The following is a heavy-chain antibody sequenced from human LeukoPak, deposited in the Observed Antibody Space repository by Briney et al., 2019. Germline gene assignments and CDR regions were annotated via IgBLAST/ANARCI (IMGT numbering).Heavy chain of an antibody. V-gene: IGHV1-69*04. CDR1: GGTFSSYA. J-gene: IGHJ4*02. CDR3: QVPSTPYYFDY. CDR2: IIPILGIA. Sequence: GASVKVSCKASGGTFSSYAISWGRQAPGQGLEWMGRIIPILGIANYAQKCQGRGTITADKSTSTAYMGLSSLRPEHTAVYYSQVPSTPYYFDYWGQGTLVTVS. D-gene: IGHD3-10*01.